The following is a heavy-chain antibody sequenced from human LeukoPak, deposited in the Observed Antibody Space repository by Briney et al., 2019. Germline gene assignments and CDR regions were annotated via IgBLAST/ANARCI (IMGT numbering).Heavy chain of an antibody. CDR3: AKDSSLGSSSWYGGYYGMDV. CDR2: ISYDGSNK. V-gene: IGHV3-30*18. Sequence: GGSLRLSCAASGFTFSSYSMNWVRQAPGKGLEWVAVISYDGSNKYYADSVKGRFTISRDNSKNTLYLQMNSLRAEYTAVYYCAKDSSLGSSSWYGGYYGMDVWGQGTTVTVSS. D-gene: IGHD6-13*01. J-gene: IGHJ6*02. CDR1: GFTFSSYS.